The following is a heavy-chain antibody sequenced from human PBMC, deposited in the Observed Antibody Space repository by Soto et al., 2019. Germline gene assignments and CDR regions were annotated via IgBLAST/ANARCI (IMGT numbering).Heavy chain of an antibody. Sequence: QLQLQESGSGLVKPSQTLSLTCAVSGGSISSGGYSWSWIRRPPGKGLEWIGHILHSGSSYYYSSPKSRVTISVDRSKNQCSLKLSSVTAADTAVYYWARVPSPWGQGTLVTVSS. CDR2: ILHSGSS. CDR3: ARVPSP. J-gene: IGHJ5*02. CDR1: GGSISSGGYS. V-gene: IGHV4-30-2*01.